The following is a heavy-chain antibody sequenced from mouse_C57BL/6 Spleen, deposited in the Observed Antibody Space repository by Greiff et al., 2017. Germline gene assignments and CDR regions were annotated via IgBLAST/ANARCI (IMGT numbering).Heavy chain of an antibody. D-gene: IGHD1-1*01. J-gene: IGHJ3*01. Sequence: QVQLQQSGAELVKPGASVKISCKASGYAFSSYWMNWVKQRPGKGLEWIGQIYPGDGDTNYNGKFKGKATLTADKSSSTAYMQLSSLTSEDSAVYFCARGDGSSLAWFAYWGQGTLVTVSA. V-gene: IGHV1-80*01. CDR3: ARGDGSSLAWFAY. CDR2: IYPGDGDT. CDR1: GYAFSSYW.